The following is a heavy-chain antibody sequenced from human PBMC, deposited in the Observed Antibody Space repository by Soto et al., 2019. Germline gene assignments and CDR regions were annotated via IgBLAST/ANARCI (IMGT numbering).Heavy chain of an antibody. D-gene: IGHD7-27*01. CDR3: ARRWGRTFDN. Sequence: SETLSLTCTVSGGSISSYYWSWIRQPPGKGLEWIGYIYYSGSTNYNPSLKSRVTISVDTSKNQFSLKLSSVTAADTAVYYCARRWGRTFDNWGQGTLVTVSS. CDR1: GGSISSYY. V-gene: IGHV4-59*08. CDR2: IYYSGST. J-gene: IGHJ4*02.